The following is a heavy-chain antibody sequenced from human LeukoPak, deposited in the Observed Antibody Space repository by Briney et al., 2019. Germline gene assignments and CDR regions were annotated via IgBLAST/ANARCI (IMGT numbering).Heavy chain of an antibody. V-gene: IGHV4-59*01. CDR3: ASKSTDHGELRFDY. CDR2: IYYTGTT. J-gene: IGHJ4*02. Sequence: SETLSLTCTLSGDSTNTYFWSWIRQSPGKGLEWIGCIYYTGTTNYNPSLKSRVTISVDTSKNQFSLKVNSVTAADTGVHYCASKSTDHGELRFDYWGQGTLVTVSS. D-gene: IGHD4-17*01. CDR1: GDSTNTYF.